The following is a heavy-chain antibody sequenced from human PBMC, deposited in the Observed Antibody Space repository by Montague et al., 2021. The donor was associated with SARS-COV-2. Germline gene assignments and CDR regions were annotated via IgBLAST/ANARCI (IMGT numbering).Heavy chain of an antibody. CDR3: ARDRLKWGMITFGGNDY. V-gene: IGHV3-30*09. CDR2: ISYDGSNK. J-gene: IGHJ4*02. Sequence: SLRLSCAASGFTFSGYTIYWVRQAPGKGLEWVALISYDGSNKYYADSVKGRFAISRDNSKNTLYLQMNSLRAEDTAVYFCARDRLKWGMITFGGNDYWGQGPLVTVSS. D-gene: IGHD3-16*01. CDR1: GFTFSGYT.